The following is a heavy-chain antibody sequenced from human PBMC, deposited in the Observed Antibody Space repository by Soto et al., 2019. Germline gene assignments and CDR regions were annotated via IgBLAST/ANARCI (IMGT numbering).Heavy chain of an antibody. CDR2: IYYSGST. Sequence: ASEARSLTCTVSGGSISSCGYSWSWIRQHPGKGLEWIGYIYYSGSTYYNPSLKSRVTISVDTSKNQLSLTLSSVTAADTAVYYCARAYGSGYMDVWGQGTTVT. D-gene: IGHD3-10*01. CDR1: GGSISSCGYS. CDR3: ARAYGSGYMDV. J-gene: IGHJ6*02. V-gene: IGHV4-31*03.